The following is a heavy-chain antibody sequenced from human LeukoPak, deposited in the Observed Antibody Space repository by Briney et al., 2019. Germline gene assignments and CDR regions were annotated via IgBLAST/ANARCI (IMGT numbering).Heavy chain of an antibody. J-gene: IGHJ4*02. CDR3: ARVRGYCSSTTCYYDY. CDR1: GGSISSGGYY. D-gene: IGHD2-2*01. Sequence: SSETLSLTCTVSGGSISSGGYYWSWIRQHPGKGLEWIVYIYYSGSTYYNPSLKSRVTISVDTSKNQFSLRLSSVTAADTAVYYCARVRGYCSSTTCYYDYWGQGTLVTASS. CDR2: IYYSGST. V-gene: IGHV4-31*03.